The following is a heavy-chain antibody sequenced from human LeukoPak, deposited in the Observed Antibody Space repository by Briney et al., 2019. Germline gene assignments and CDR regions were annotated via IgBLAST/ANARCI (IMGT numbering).Heavy chain of an antibody. D-gene: IGHD6-13*01. CDR3: ARHAAPGRPYFDY. CDR2: VYYSGST. J-gene: IGHJ4*02. Sequence: SETLSLTCAVYGGSFSGYYWSWIRQPPGKGLEWIGYVYYSGSTNYNPSLKSRITISVDTSKNQFSLKLSSVTAADTAVYYCARHAAPGRPYFDYWGQGTLVTVSS. CDR1: GGSFSGYY. V-gene: IGHV4-59*01.